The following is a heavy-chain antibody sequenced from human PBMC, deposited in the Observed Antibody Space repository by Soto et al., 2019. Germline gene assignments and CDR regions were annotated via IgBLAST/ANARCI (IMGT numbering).Heavy chain of an antibody. J-gene: IGHJ6*02. D-gene: IGHD6-19*01. CDR2: TKSKTDGGTT. Sequence: GGSLRLSCAASGFTFSNAWMSWVRQAPGKGLEWVGRTKSKTDGGTTDYAAPVKGRFTISRDDSKNTLYLQMNSLKTEDTAVYYCTTAVAGTYYYYGMDVWGQGTTVTVSS. V-gene: IGHV3-15*01. CDR3: TTAVAGTYYYYGMDV. CDR1: GFTFSNAW.